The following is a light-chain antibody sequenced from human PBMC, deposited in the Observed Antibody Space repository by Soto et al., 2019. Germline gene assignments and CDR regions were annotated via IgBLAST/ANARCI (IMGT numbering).Light chain of an antibody. CDR2: DVT. V-gene: IGLV2-14*03. CDR3: SSYTSNTTPL. J-gene: IGLJ2*01. Sequence: QSALTQPASVSGSPGQSITISCTGTSSDVGGYDYVSWDQHHPGKAPKLIIYDVTDRPSGVSNRFSGSKSGNTASLTISGLQAEDEADYYCSSYTSNTTPLFGGGTQLTVL. CDR1: SSDVGGYDY.